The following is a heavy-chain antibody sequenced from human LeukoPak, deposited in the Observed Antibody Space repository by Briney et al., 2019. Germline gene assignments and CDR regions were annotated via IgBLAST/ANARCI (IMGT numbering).Heavy chain of an antibody. Sequence: ASVKVSCKASGYTFTGYYMHWVRQAPGQGLEWMGWINPNSGNTGYAQKFQGRVTMTRNTSISTAYMELSSLRSEDTAVYYCARGVGYDILTDYWGQGTLVTVSS. V-gene: IGHV1-8*02. CDR1: GYTFTGYY. CDR2: INPNSGNT. J-gene: IGHJ4*02. CDR3: ARGVGYDILTDY. D-gene: IGHD3-9*01.